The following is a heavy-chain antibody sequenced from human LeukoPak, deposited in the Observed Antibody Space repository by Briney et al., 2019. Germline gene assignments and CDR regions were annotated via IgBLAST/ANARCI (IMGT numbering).Heavy chain of an antibody. CDR1: GYTFTGYY. D-gene: IGHD6-19*01. J-gene: IGHJ3*02. Sequence: GASVKVSCKASGYTFTGYYMHWVRQAPGQGLEWMGWIYPNSGGTNYAQKFQGRVTMTRNTSISTGYMELSSLRSDDTAVYYCARGIAVAPGDTFDIWGQGTVVTVSS. CDR3: ARGIAVAPGDTFDI. V-gene: IGHV1-2*02. CDR2: IYPNSGGT.